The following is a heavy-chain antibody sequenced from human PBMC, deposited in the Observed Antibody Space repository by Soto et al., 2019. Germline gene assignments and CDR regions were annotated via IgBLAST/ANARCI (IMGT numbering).Heavy chain of an antibody. Sequence: PGGSLRLSCAASGFTFSSYAMSWVRQAPGKGLEWVSSISGGSVSTYYADSVKGRFTISRDNSRNTLYLQMNSLRAEDTAVYYCAKDKAVAQHWGQGTLVTVSS. CDR3: AKDKAVAQH. V-gene: IGHV3-23*01. CDR1: GFTFSSYA. CDR2: ISGGSVST. J-gene: IGHJ1*01. D-gene: IGHD6-19*01.